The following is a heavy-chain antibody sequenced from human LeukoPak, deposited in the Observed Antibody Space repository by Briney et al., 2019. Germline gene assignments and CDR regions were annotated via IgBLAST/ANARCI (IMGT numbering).Heavy chain of an antibody. D-gene: IGHD3-10*01. J-gene: IGHJ3*01. V-gene: IGHV4-4*07. CDR3: ARSGAFDL. CDR1: GGSISHYF. Sequence: PSETLSLTCTVSGGSISHYFWNWIRQPAGKALEWIGRINSGGSTNYNPSLKSRVTMSLDTSKNQLSLRLSSVTAADTAVYYCARSGAFDLWGQGTMVIVSS. CDR2: INSGGST.